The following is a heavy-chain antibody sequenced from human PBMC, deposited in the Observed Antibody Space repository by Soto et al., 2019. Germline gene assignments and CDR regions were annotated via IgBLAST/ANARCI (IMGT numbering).Heavy chain of an antibody. Sequence: ASVKVSCKASGYTFTSCGINWVRQAPGQGLEWMGWISAYNGNTDYAQKLQGRVTMTTDTSTSTAYMELRSLRSDDTAIYFCARGPYYYDSSGYFYLDDWGRG. CDR2: ISAYNGNT. CDR1: GYTFTSCG. J-gene: IGHJ4*02. V-gene: IGHV1-18*01. D-gene: IGHD3-22*01. CDR3: ARGPYYYDSSGYFYLDD.